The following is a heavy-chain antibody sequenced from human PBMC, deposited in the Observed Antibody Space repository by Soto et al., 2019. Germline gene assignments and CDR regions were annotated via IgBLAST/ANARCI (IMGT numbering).Heavy chain of an antibody. CDR3: AKVRSACSSYEALDY. V-gene: IGHV3-30*18. CDR1: GFTFRSYG. Sequence: QVQLVESGGGVVQPGRSLRLSCAVSGFTFRSYGMHWVRQAPGKGLEWVTAISHDGSYKYFANSVKGRFTISRDNSKNTRDLHMDGLRGEDTAVYYCAKVRSACSSYEALDYWGQGTLVTGSS. J-gene: IGHJ4*02. D-gene: IGHD2-15*01. CDR2: ISHDGSYK.